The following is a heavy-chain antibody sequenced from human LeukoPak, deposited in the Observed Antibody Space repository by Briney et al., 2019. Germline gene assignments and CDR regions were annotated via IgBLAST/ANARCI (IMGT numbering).Heavy chain of an antibody. CDR1: GFIFSSYT. V-gene: IGHV3-48*01. J-gene: IGHJ4*02. Sequence: PGRSLRLSCAASGFIFSSYTMNWVHQAPGKGLEWVSYISSTSSTIYYADSVKGRFTISRDNAKNSLYLQMNSLRAEDTAVYYCAFWSGQACFDYWGQGTLVTVSS. CDR3: AFWSGQACFDY. CDR2: ISSTSSTI. D-gene: IGHD3-3*01.